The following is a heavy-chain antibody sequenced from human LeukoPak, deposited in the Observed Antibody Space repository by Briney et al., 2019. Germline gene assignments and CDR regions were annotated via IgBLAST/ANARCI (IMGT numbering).Heavy chain of an antibody. V-gene: IGHV4-4*07. Sequence: SETLSLTCTVSGASISNFYWSWIRQSAGKGLEWVGRISPSGTTDYNPSLKSRLTMSLDTSKNQFSLKLSSVTAADTAVYYCARAGYDFWSGYYYYYMDVWGKGTTVTVSS. CDR3: ARAGYDFWSGYYYYYMDV. CDR1: GASISNFY. D-gene: IGHD3-3*01. J-gene: IGHJ6*03. CDR2: ISPSGTT.